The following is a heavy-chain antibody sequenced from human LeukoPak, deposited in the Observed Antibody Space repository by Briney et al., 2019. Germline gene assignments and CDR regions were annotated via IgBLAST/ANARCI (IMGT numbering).Heavy chain of an antibody. CDR2: IYYSGST. D-gene: IGHD4-11*01. V-gene: IGHV4-39*01. Sequence: SETLSLTCTVSGGSISSSSYYWGWIRQPPGKGLEWIGSIYYSGSTYYNPSLKSRVTISVDTSKNQFSLKLSSVTAADTAVYYCASQRLTTADCWGQGTLVTVSS. J-gene: IGHJ4*02. CDR1: GGSISSSSYY. CDR3: ASQRLTTADC.